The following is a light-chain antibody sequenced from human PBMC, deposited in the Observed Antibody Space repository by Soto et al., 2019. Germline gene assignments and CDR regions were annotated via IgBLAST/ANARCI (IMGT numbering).Light chain of an antibody. CDR1: QSVTSNY. Sequence: EIELTQSPGTLSLSPGERATISCRASQSVTSNYLAWYQQKPGQAPTLLFFGASSRPTGIPDRFSGSGSGTDFTLTISRLEPEDFAVYYCQQHFSSPYTFGQGTRLEIK. J-gene: IGKJ2*01. V-gene: IGKV3-20*01. CDR3: QQHFSSPYT. CDR2: GAS.